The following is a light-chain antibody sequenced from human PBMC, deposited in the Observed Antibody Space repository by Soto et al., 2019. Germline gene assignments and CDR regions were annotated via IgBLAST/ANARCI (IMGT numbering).Light chain of an antibody. CDR3: HQRQSWPRT. J-gene: IGKJ1*01. Sequence: DRVMTQSPATLSGSPGERATLSCRASQSIGSNLAWFQQKPGQAPRLLISGASIRATGIPARFSGSGSGTEFTLTISSLQSEDFALYYCHQRQSWPRTFGQGT. V-gene: IGKV3-15*01. CDR2: GAS. CDR1: QSIGSN.